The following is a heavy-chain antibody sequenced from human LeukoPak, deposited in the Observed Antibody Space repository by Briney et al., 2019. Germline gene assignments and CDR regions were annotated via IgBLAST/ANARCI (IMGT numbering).Heavy chain of an antibody. Sequence: SETLSLTCAVYGGSFSGYYWSWIRQPPGKGLEWIGEINHCGSTNYNPSLKSRVTISVDTSKNQFSLKLSSVTAAETAVYYCARDCSSTSCYFYYYGMDVWGKGTTVTVSS. D-gene: IGHD2-2*01. J-gene: IGHJ6*04. V-gene: IGHV4-34*01. CDR3: ARDCSSTSCYFYYYGMDV. CDR2: INHCGST. CDR1: GGSFSGYY.